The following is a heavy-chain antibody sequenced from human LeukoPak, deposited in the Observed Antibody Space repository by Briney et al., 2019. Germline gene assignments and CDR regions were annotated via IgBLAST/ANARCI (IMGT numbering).Heavy chain of an antibody. V-gene: IGHV1-18*01. CDR3: ARDGDYYDSSGYYPLHP. CDR1: GGTFSSYA. D-gene: IGHD3-22*01. Sequence: GSSVKVSCKASGGTFSSYAISWVRQAPGQGLEWMGWISAYNGNTNYAQKLQGRVTMTTDTSTSTAYMELRSLRSDDTAVYYCARDGDYYDSSGYYPLHPWGQGTLVTVSS. CDR2: ISAYNGNT. J-gene: IGHJ5*02.